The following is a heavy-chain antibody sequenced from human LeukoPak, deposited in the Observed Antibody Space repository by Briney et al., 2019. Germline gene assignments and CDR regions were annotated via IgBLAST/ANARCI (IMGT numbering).Heavy chain of an antibody. V-gene: IGHV4-30-4*01. CDR2: MHYGGSP. CDR1: GGSISSGDYI. J-gene: IGHJ4*02. D-gene: IGHD2-15*01. CDR3: TRGLPSDKIDY. Sequence: PSETLSLTCAVSGGSISSGDYICTWIRQPPGKGLEWIGRMHYGGSPSYNPSLQSRVTISADTSKNQFSLSLYSVTAADTAVYYCTRGLPSDKIDYWGQGTLVTVSS.